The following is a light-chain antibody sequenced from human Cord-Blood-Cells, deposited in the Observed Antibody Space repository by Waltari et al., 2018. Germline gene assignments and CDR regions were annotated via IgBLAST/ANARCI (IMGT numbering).Light chain of an antibody. CDR3: QQYYSTPPT. CDR1: QSVLYLSNHKNY. V-gene: IGKV4-1*01. CDR2: WAS. Sequence: DIVMTQSPDSLAVSLGERATINCKSSQSVLYLSNHKNYLAWYQQKPGQPPKLLIYWASTRESGVPDRFSGSGSGTDFTLTISSLQAEDVAVYYCQQYYSTPPTFGQGTKVEIK. J-gene: IGKJ1*01.